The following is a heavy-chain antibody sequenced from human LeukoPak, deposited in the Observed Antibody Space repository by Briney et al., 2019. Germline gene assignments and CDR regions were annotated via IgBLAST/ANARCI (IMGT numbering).Heavy chain of an antibody. CDR1: GFTVSSNY. J-gene: IGHJ4*02. CDR3: ARGGGYYDSGGYSWDY. CDR2: IYSGGST. D-gene: IGHD3-22*01. Sequence: GGSLRLSCAASGFTVSSNYMSWVRQAPGKGLEWVSVIYSGGSTYYADSVKGRFTISRDNSKNTLYLQMNSLRAEDTAVYYCARGGGYYDSGGYSWDYWGQGTLVTVSS. V-gene: IGHV3-66*02.